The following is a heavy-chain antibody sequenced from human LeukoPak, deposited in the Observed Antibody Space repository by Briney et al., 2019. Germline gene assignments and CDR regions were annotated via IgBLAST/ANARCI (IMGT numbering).Heavy chain of an antibody. V-gene: IGHV3-23*01. CDR1: GITLSNYG. CDR3: AKVEYQLLYGLGY. Sequence: GGSLRLSCAVSGITLSNYGMSWVRQAPGKGLEWVAGISGSGGTTNYADSVKGRFTISRDNPKNTLYLQMNSLRAEDTAVYYCAKVEYQLLYGLGYWGQGTLVTVSS. CDR2: ISGSGGTT. J-gene: IGHJ4*02. D-gene: IGHD2-2*02.